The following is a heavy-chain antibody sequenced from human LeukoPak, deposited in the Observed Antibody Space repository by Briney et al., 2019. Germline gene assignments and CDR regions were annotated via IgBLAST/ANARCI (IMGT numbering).Heavy chain of an antibody. J-gene: IGHJ3*02. CDR2: ISGGGATT. Sequence: GGSLRLSCVASGFTFSGCAMSWVRQAPGKGLEWVSDISGGGATTYYIDSVRGRFTISRDNSNNTLYLQMNSLRAEDTAVYYCARGPVTRFEIWGQGTMVTVSS. CDR3: ARGPVTRFEI. CDR1: GFTFSGCA. V-gene: IGHV3-23*01. D-gene: IGHD4-17*01.